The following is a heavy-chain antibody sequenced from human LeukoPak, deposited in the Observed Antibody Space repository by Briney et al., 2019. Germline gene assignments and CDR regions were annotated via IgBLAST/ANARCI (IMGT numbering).Heavy chain of an antibody. D-gene: IGHD6-13*01. CDR2: LYYSGST. CDR1: GGSISSGSYY. Sequence: SETLSLTCTVSGGSISSGSYYWGWIRQPPGKGLEWIGTLYYSGSTYYNPSLKSRVTISVDTSKNQFSLNLSSVTAADTAVYYCARHSSYSSSPVDWFDPWGQGTLVTVSS. V-gene: IGHV4-39*01. J-gene: IGHJ5*02. CDR3: ARHSSYSSSPVDWFDP.